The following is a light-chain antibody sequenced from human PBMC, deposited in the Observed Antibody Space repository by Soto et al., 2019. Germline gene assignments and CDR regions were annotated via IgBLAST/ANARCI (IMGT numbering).Light chain of an antibody. J-gene: IGKJ4*01. Sequence: EIVLTQSPATLSLSPGERATLSCRASQSVSSYLAWYQQKPGQAPRLLIYDASNRATGIPARFSGSGSGTDLTLTISSLEPEDFAVYYCQQRSNWLELTFGGGTKVEIK. CDR3: QQRSNWLELT. CDR2: DAS. CDR1: QSVSSY. V-gene: IGKV3-11*01.